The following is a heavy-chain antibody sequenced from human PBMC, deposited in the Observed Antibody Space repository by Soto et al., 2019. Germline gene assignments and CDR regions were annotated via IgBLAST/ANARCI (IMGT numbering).Heavy chain of an antibody. V-gene: IGHV3-23*01. CDR1: GFTFSNYA. CDR3: AKAESSYASGWYAY. Sequence: EVQLLESGGGLVQPGGSLRLSCVASGFTFSNYAMSWVRQAPGKGLEWVSAISSAGRTYYADSVKGRFTISRDNSKNTLYLQMNSPRAEDTAVHYCAKAESSYASGWYAYWGQGTQVTVSS. D-gene: IGHD6-19*01. J-gene: IGHJ4*02. CDR2: ISSAGRT.